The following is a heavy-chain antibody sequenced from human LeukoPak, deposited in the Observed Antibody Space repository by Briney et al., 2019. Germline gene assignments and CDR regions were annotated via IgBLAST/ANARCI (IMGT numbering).Heavy chain of an antibody. CDR3: AKDATPRNRLWDHFDS. D-gene: IGHD2-21*01. V-gene: IGHV3-23*01. Sequence: GGPLRLSCVASGFTFKIYGMRGVRHAPGKGLEGGSSVGGGGDIHYADSVKGRFTGYRDDAKNTVYLQMNSLRVEDTAIYFCAKDATPRNRLWDHFDSWGQGTLVSVSS. CDR2: VGGGGDI. CDR1: GFTFKIYG. J-gene: IGHJ4*02.